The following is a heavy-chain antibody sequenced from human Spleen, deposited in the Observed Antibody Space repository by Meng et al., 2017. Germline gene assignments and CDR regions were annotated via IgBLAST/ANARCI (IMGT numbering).Heavy chain of an antibody. CDR2: LSDIGNT. V-gene: IGHV4-61*08. Sequence: GRRPEACPGLVRPWESMSPPRTVLGGSVTSGGYFWSWIRQSPRKGLEWIGYLSDIGNTNYTPSLKSRVTMSIDTSKNQFSLKLTSATAADTAIYYCARDGPTVTTSPWFDPWGQGILVTVSS. D-gene: IGHD4-17*01. J-gene: IGHJ5*02. CDR3: ARDGPTVTTSPWFDP. CDR1: GGSVTSGGYF.